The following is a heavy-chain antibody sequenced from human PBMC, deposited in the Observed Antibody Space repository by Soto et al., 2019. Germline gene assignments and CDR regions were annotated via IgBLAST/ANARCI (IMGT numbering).Heavy chain of an antibody. V-gene: IGHV4-59*01. CDR2: IYYSGST. CDR3: ARGGARYGMDV. Sequence: PSETLSLTCTVSGGSISSYYWSWIRQPPGKGLEWIGYIYYSGSTNYNPSLKSRVTISVDTSKNQFSLKPSSVTAADTAVYYCARGGARYGMDVWGQGTTVTVSS. CDR1: GGSISSYY. J-gene: IGHJ6*02.